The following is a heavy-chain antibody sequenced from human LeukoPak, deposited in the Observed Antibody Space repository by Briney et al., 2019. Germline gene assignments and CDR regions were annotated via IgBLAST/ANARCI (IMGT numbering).Heavy chain of an antibody. Sequence: GGSLRLSCAASGFTFSSFGMHWVRQAPGKGLEWVAYIRYDGSNKNYADSLEGRFTISRDNSKNALYLQIDSLRPEDTAVYYCARKRGAAFYNWFDSWRQVALVTVSS. CDR2: IRYDGSNK. J-gene: IGHJ5*01. D-gene: IGHD1-26*01. CDR1: GFTFSSFG. CDR3: ARKRGAAFYNWFDS. V-gene: IGHV3-30*02.